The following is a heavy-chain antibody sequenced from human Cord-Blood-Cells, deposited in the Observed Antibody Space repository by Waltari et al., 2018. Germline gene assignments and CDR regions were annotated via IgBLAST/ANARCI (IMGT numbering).Heavy chain of an antibody. Sequence: EVQLVESGGGLVQPGGSLKLSCAASGFPFSGSAIHWVRQASGKGLEWVGRIRSKANSYATAYAASVKGRFTISRDDSKNTAYLQMNSLKTEDTAVYYCTAPLVRYWGQGTLVTISS. CDR2: IRSKANSYAT. CDR1: GFPFSGSA. J-gene: IGHJ4*02. CDR3: TAPLVRY. D-gene: IGHD6-13*01. V-gene: IGHV3-73*02.